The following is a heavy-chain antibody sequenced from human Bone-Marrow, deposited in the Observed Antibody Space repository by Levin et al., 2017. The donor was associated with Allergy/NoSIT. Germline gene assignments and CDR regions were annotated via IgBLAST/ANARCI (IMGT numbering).Heavy chain of an antibody. CDR2: IGVAGDT. D-gene: IGHD1-7*01. Sequence: HTGGSLRLSCAASGFTFSSYDMNWVRQAPGKGLEWVSSIGVAGDTYYPDSVKGRFTISRDNAKHSLYLQMSSLRAGDTAVYYCTRISGINGSTLGDHGMDVWGQGTTVTVSS. CDR1: GFTFSSYD. V-gene: IGHV3-13*01. J-gene: IGHJ6*02. CDR3: TRISGINGSTLGDHGMDV.